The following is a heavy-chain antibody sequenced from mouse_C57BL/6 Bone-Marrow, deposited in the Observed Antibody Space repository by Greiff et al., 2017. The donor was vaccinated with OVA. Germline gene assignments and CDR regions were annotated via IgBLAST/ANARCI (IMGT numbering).Heavy chain of an antibody. CDR2: IHPNSGST. V-gene: IGHV1-64*01. Sequence: QVQLQQPGAELVKPGASVKLSCKASGYTFTSYWMHWVKQRPGQGLEWIGMIHPNSGSTNYNEKFKSKATLTVDKSSSTAYMQLSSLTSEDSAVYYCARSVYYGNYADYWGQGTTLTVSS. CDR3: ARSVYYGNYADY. D-gene: IGHD2-1*01. CDR1: GYTFTSYW. J-gene: IGHJ2*01.